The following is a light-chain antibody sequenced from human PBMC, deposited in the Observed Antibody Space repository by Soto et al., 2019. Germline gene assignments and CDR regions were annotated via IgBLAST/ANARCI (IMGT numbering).Light chain of an antibody. CDR2: DAS. Sequence: EIVLTQSPATLSLSPGERATLSCRASQSVSSYLAWYQQKPGQAPRLLIYDASNRATGIPARFSGNGSGTDFTLTISSLEPEDFAVYYCQQRSNWPQLTFGGGTKVDIK. V-gene: IGKV3-11*01. J-gene: IGKJ4*01. CDR3: QQRSNWPQLT. CDR1: QSVSSY.